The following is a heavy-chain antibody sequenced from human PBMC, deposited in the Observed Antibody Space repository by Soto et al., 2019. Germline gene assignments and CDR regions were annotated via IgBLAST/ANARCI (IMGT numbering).Heavy chain of an antibody. J-gene: IGHJ4*02. Sequence: SLRLSCTASGFTFGDYAMSWFRQAPGKGLEWVGFIRSKAYGGTTEYAASVKGRFTISRDDSKSIAYLQMNSLKTEDTAVYYCTREGRNYYDSSGYYWVDYWGQGTLVTVSS. CDR3: TREGRNYYDSSGYYWVDY. D-gene: IGHD3-22*01. CDR2: IRSKAYGGTT. CDR1: GFTFGDYA. V-gene: IGHV3-49*03.